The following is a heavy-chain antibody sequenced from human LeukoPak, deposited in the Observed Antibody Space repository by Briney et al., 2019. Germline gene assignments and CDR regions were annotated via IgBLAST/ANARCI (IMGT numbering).Heavy chain of an antibody. D-gene: IGHD6-13*01. J-gene: IGHJ3*02. CDR3: AKDLGIAAYYDAFDI. CDR1: GFTFSSYG. Sequence: PGGSLRLSCAASGFTFSSYGMHWVRQAPGKGLEWVAFIRYDGSNKYYADSVKGRFTISRDNSKNTLYLQMNSLRAEDTAVYYCAKDLGIAAYYDAFDIWGQGTMVTVSS. V-gene: IGHV3-30*02. CDR2: IRYDGSNK.